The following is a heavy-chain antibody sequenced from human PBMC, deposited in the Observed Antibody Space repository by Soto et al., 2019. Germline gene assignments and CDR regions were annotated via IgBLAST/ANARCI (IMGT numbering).Heavy chain of an antibody. CDR1: GYTFTSYG. D-gene: IGHD3-10*01. J-gene: IGHJ4*02. Sequence: ASVKVSCKASGYTFTSYGISWVRQAPGQGLEWMGWISAYNGNTNYAQKLQGRVTMTTDTSTSTAYMELRSLRSDDTAVYYCASFLLLARETREFFDFWGKGPLGPGST. CDR3: ASFLLLARETREFFDF. V-gene: IGHV1-18*01. CDR2: ISAYNGNT.